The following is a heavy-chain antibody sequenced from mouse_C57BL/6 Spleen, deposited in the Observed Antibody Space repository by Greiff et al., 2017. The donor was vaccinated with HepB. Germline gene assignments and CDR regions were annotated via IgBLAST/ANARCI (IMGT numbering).Heavy chain of an antibody. CDR3: ARWRGAYYYAMDY. CDR1: GYTFTSYW. J-gene: IGHJ4*01. CDR2: IDPSDSYT. Sequence: QVQLQQSGAELVMPGASVKLSCKASGYTFTSYWMHWVKQRPGQGLEWIGEIDPSDSYTNYNQKFKGKSTLTVDKSSSTAYMQLSSLTSEDSAVYYCARWRGAYYYAMDYWGQGTSVTVSS. V-gene: IGHV1-69*01.